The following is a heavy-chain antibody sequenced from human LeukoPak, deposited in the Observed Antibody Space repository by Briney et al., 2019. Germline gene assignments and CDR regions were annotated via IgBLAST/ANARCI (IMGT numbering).Heavy chain of an antibody. CDR1: GYTFTGYY. D-gene: IGHD5-24*01. CDR3: ARSKEMATTRDAFDI. Sequence: ASVKVSCKASGYTFTGYYMHWVRQAPGQGLEWMGIINPSGGSTSYAQKFQGRVTMTRDTSTSTVYMELSSLRSEDTAVYYCARSKEMATTRDAFDIWGQGTMVTVSS. CDR2: INPSGGST. J-gene: IGHJ3*02. V-gene: IGHV1-46*01.